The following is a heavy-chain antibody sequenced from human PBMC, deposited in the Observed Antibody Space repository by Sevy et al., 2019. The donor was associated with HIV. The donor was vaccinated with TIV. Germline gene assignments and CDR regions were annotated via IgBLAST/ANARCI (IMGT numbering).Heavy chain of an antibody. J-gene: IGHJ4*02. CDR2: IYYSGST. CDR1: GGSISSGGYC. V-gene: IGHV4-31*03. D-gene: IGHD3-22*01. CDR3: ARESPFYDSSGSLFDY. Sequence: SETLSLTCTVSGGSISSGGYCWSWIRQHPGKGLEWIGYIYYSGSTYYNPSLKSRVTISVDTSKNQFSLKLSSVTAADTAVYYCARESPFYDSSGSLFDYWGQGTLVTVSS.